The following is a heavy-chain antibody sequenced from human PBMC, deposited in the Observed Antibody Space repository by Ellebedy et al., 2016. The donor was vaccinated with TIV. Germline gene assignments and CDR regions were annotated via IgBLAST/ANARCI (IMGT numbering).Heavy chain of an antibody. CDR2: VYYSGNI. J-gene: IGHJ5*02. D-gene: IGHD3-10*01. CDR1: GASLSSGSYY. V-gene: IGHV4-39*07. CDR3: ARDWLLRGLNWFDA. Sequence: MPGGSLRLSCTVSGASLSSGSYYWAWIRQPPGKELEWIGSVYYSGNINYNPSLKSRVSMSVDTSKSQFSLKLSSLSAADTAIYYCARDWLLRGLNWFDAWGRGTQVTVSS.